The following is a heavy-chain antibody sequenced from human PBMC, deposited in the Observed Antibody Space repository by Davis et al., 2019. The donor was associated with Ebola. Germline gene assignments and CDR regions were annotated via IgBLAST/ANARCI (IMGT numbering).Heavy chain of an antibody. J-gene: IGHJ4*02. CDR1: GFTFSNYA. D-gene: IGHD6-19*01. V-gene: IGHV3-23*01. Sequence: GGSLRLSCDASGFTFSNYAMGWVRQAPGKGLEWVSSVSRGTTHYADSVKGRFTISRDNSKNTLYLQMNSLRAEDTAVYYCAKVAGSSGYWGQGTLVTVSS. CDR2: VSRGTT. CDR3: AKVAGSSGY.